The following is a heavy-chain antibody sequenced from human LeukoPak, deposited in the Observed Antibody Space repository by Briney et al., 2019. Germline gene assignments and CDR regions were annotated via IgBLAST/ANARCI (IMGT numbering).Heavy chain of an antibody. V-gene: IGHV3-23*01. CDR1: GFSFGGYA. J-gene: IGHJ4*02. CDR3: AKDGLYFDGSTHIYYFDS. CDR2: ITYNGAAT. D-gene: IGHD3-9*01. Sequence: GGSLRLSCAASGFSFGGYAMTWVRQAPGKGLEWVSSITYNGAATYYLDSVKARFTISRDNSRSTLYLQMDSLTAEDTALYYCAKDGLYFDGSTHIYYFDSWGQGTLVAVSS.